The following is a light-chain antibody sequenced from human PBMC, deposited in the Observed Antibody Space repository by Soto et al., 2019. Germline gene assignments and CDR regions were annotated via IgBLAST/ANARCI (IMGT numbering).Light chain of an antibody. CDR1: QTIGRN. Sequence: EIVMTQSPATLSVSPGERASLSCRASQTIGRNLAWYQQKPGQAPRLLIYDASSRATGIPVRFGGSGSGTEFTLTNSSLQSSDFAVYYCQQYDSWPPFTFGPGTRVDFK. J-gene: IGKJ3*01. V-gene: IGKV3-15*01. CDR3: QQYDSWPPFT. CDR2: DAS.